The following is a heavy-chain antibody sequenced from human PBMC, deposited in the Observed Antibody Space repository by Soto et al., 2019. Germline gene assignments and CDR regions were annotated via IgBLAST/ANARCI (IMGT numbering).Heavy chain of an antibody. CDR1: GFTFSSYA. J-gene: IGHJ4*02. Sequence: QVQLVESGGGVVQPGRSLRLSCAASGFTFSSYAMHWVRQAPGKGLEWVAVISYDGSNKYYADSVKGRFTISRDNSKNPLYLQMNSLRAEDTAVYYCARVPSYSGRAHFAYWGQGTLVTVSS. D-gene: IGHD1-26*01. V-gene: IGHV3-30-3*01. CDR2: ISYDGSNK. CDR3: ARVPSYSGRAHFAY.